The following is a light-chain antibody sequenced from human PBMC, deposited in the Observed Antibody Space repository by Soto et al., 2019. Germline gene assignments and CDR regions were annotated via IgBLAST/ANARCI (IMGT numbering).Light chain of an antibody. CDR1: QTVSSSC. CDR2: GVS. J-gene: IGKJ4*01. Sequence: EIVLTQSPGTLSLSPGEGATLFCRASQTVSSSCLAWYQQKPGQAPRLLIYGVSSRATGIPDRFSGSGSGTDFTLTISRLQPEDFAVYYCQHYNNSAALTFGGGTKVDIK. V-gene: IGKV3-20*01. CDR3: QHYNNSAALT.